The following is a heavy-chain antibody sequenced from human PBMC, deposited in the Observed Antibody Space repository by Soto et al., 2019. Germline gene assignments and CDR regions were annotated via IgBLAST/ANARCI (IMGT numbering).Heavy chain of an antibody. CDR3: TPDCSSTSCYVGFDY. J-gene: IGHJ4*02. V-gene: IGHV3-15*01. D-gene: IGHD2-2*01. Sequence: GGSLRLSCAASGFTFSNAWMSWVRQAPGKGLEWVGRIKSKTDGGTTDYAAPVKGRFTISRDDSKNTLYLQMNSLKTEDTAVYYCTPDCSSTSCYVGFDYWGQGTLVTVSS. CDR2: IKSKTDGGTT. CDR1: GFTFSNAW.